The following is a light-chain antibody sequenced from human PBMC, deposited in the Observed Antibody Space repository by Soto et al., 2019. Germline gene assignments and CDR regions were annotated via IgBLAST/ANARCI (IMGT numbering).Light chain of an antibody. CDR2: DVS. CDR1: SSDVGGYNY. V-gene: IGLV2-14*01. CDR3: SSYTSSSTFYF. Sequence: QSALTQPASVSGSPGQSITISCTGTSSDVGGYNYVSWYQQHPGKAPKLMIYDVSNRPSGVSNRFSGSKSGNTASLTISGLQAEDEADYYCSSYTSSSTFYFYGTGTTVTFL. J-gene: IGLJ1*01.